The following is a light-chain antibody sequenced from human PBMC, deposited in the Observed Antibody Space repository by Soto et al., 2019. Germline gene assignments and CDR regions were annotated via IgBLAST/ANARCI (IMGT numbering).Light chain of an antibody. CDR3: QQYAASPWT. CDR1: QSVSSTY. J-gene: IGKJ1*01. V-gene: IGKV3-20*01. CDR2: GAS. Sequence: ESVLTQSPGTLSLSPGESATLSCMASQSVSSTYFAWYQQKPGQAPRLRIYGASSRATGIPDRFSGSGFGTDVTLTISRLEHEDRAVYYCQQYAASPWTVGQGTNVEIK.